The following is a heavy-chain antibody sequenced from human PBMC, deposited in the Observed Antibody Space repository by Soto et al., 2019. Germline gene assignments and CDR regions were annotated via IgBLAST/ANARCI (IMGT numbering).Heavy chain of an antibody. CDR3: ARDPVDGYAFFDN. V-gene: IGHV4-4*08. CDR1: GGSFIPNY. CDR2: IYYAGTT. Sequence: SETLSLTCTVSGGSFIPNYWAWIRQPPGKGLEWIGYIYYAGTTSYNPSLKSRVSITLETSKSQFSLRLTSVTASDTAVYWCARDPVDGYAFFDNWGQGALVTVSS. J-gene: IGHJ5*02. D-gene: IGHD5-12*01.